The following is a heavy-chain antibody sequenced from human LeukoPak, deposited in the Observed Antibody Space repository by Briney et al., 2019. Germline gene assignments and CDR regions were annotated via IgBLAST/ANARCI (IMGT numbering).Heavy chain of an antibody. Sequence: GGSLRLSCAASGFTFSSYAMHWIRQAPGKGLECVAVISFDGSDKYYADSVKGRFTISRDNSENTLYVQMNSLRAEDTAVYYCARGTYYYDSSGYYSGGLRDWGQGTLVTVSS. CDR2: ISFDGSDK. CDR1: GFTFSSYA. V-gene: IGHV3-30*04. J-gene: IGHJ4*02. D-gene: IGHD3-22*01. CDR3: ARGTYYYDSSGYYSGGLRD.